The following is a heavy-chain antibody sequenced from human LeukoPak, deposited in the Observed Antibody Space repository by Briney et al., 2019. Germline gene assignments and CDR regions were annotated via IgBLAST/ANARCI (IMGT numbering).Heavy chain of an antibody. CDR2: IKQDGSDK. Sequence: GGSLRLSCAASGFSFSNYWMSWVRQAPGKGLEWVAHIKQDGSDKYYVDSVKGRFTISRDNAKNSLYLQMNSLRADDTAVYYCARDEVGLRPSEWLLPEGTPPYDYWGQGTLVTVSS. CDR3: ARDEVGLRPSEWLLPEGTPPYDY. D-gene: IGHD3-3*01. V-gene: IGHV3-7*01. J-gene: IGHJ4*02. CDR1: GFSFSNYW.